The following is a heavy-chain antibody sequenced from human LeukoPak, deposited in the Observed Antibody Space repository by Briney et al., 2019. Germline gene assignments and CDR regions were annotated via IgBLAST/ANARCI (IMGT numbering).Heavy chain of an antibody. V-gene: IGHV3-23*01. CDR3: ARGLLSATVTPFDC. CDR2: ISGSGGST. CDR1: GFTFSSYA. Sequence: PGGSLRLSCAASGFTFSSYAMSWVRQAPGKGLEWVSAISGSGGSTYYADSVKGRFTISRDNSKNTLYLQMNSLRAEDTAVYYCARGLLSATVTPFDCWGQGTLVTVSS. D-gene: IGHD4-11*01. J-gene: IGHJ4*02.